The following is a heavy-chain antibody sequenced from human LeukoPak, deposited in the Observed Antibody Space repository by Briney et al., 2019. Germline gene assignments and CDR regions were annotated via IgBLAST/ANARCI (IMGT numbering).Heavy chain of an antibody. D-gene: IGHD3-16*01. Sequence: GGSLRLSCAASGLTFSSYWMHWVRQAPGKGLVWLSCINSDGSRANYADSVKGRFTISRDNARNTLFLQLNGLRVEDMAVYYCAKDNFGAFDYWGQGALVTVSS. CDR3: AKDNFGAFDY. CDR1: GLTFSSYW. J-gene: IGHJ4*02. V-gene: IGHV3-74*01. CDR2: INSDGSRA.